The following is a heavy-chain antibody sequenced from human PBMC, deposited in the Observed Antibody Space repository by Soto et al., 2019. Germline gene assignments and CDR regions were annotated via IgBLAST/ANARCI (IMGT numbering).Heavy chain of an antibody. V-gene: IGHV1-8*01. CDR2: MNPNSGNT. CDR3: ARGIKYGAYSRWFDL. D-gene: IGHD4-17*01. J-gene: IGHJ5*02. CDR1: GYTFTSYD. Sequence: GASVKVSCKASGYTFTSYDINWVRQATGQGLEYLGWMNPNSGNTGYVQKFQGRVTMTRDTSISTAYMELSSLRSEDSAVYFCARGIKYGAYSRWFDLWGQGTRVTVAS.